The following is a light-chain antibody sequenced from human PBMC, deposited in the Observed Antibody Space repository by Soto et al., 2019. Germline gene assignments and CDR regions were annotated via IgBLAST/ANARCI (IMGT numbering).Light chain of an antibody. J-gene: IGKJ2*01. CDR1: QTTNTW. Sequence: DIQMTQFPSTLSASVGDRVTITCRASQTTNTWLAWYQQKPGTAPKLLIYDASSLEGGVPSRFSASGSGTEFTLTIISLQPDDLATYYCQNYISYPYTFGQGTKVEIK. V-gene: IGKV1-5*01. CDR3: QNYISYPYT. CDR2: DAS.